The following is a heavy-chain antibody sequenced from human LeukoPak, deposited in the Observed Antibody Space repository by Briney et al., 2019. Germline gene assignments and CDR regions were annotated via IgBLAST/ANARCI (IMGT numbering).Heavy chain of an antibody. V-gene: IGHV2-70*20. CDR3: ARIQAYGGNSEGYYFNY. J-gene: IGHJ4*02. Sequence: SGPALLQPTPTLTVTFTLSGFALSTSGMGGSWVRQPPVKALEWLSLNDWDDDKFYSTSLKTRLTISKDTSRNQVVLTMTNMDPVDTATYYCARIQAYGGNSEGYYFNYWGQGTLVTVSS. CDR1: GFALSTSGMG. D-gene: IGHD4-23*01. CDR2: NDWDDDK.